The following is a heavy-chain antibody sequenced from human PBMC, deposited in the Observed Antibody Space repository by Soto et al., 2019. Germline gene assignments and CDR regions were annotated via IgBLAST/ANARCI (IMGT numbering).Heavy chain of an antibody. V-gene: IGHV2-5*02. CDR3: AHSFQLRIFDF. J-gene: IGHJ4*02. CDR2: IYWDDDK. D-gene: IGHD3-10*01. CDR1: GFSLSTNGVG. Sequence: QITLKESGPTLVKPTQTLTLACDFSGFSLSTNGVGVGWIRQPPGKALEWLALIYWDDDKRYSPSLKDRLSITKATTKNQVVLTPTNLAPVDTATYFCAHSFQLRIFDFWGPGTLVTVSS.